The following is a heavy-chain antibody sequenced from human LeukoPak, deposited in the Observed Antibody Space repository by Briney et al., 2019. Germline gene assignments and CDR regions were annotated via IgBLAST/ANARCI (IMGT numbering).Heavy chain of an antibody. CDR2: VSSDGINT. J-gene: IGHJ4*02. CDR3: ARDSPPDY. V-gene: IGHV3-23*01. Sequence: GGSLRLSCSASGFTFSNFAMSWVRQAPGKGLEWVSAVSSDGINTYYTDSLKGRFTISRDNSKNTVFLQMHSLRAEDTAVYYCARDSPPDYWGQGTLVTVSS. CDR1: GFTFSNFA.